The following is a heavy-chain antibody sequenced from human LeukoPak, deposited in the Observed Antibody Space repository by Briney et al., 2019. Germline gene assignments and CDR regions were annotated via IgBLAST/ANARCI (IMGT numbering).Heavy chain of an antibody. CDR2: ISYDGSNK. D-gene: IGHD6-13*01. CDR1: GFTFSSYA. CDR3: ARDYASYSSSWYGPERWLDP. Sequence: GRSLRLSCAASGFTFSSYAMHWVRQAPGKGLEWVAVISYDGSNKYYADSVKGRFTISRDHSKNTLYLQMNSLRAEDTAVYYCARDYASYSSSWYGPERWLDPWGQGTLVTVSS. V-gene: IGHV3-30-3*01. J-gene: IGHJ5*02.